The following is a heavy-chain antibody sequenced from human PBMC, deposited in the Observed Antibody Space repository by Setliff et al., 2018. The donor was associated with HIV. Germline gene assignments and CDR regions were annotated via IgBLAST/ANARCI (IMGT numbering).Heavy chain of an antibody. V-gene: IGHV1-69*08. CDR2: IIPIFGTA. CDR1: GGTFSSYS. D-gene: IGHD3-22*01. Sequence: SVKVSCKASGGTFSSYSISWVRQAPGQGLEWMGRIIPIFGTANYAQTFQGRVTITADKSTSTAYMELRSLRSDDTAVYYCARHASTWYYESSGPPFDYWGQGTLVTVSS. J-gene: IGHJ4*02. CDR3: ARHASTWYYESSGPPFDY.